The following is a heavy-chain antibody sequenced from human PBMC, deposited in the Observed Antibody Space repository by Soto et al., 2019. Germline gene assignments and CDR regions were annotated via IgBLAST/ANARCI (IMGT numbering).Heavy chain of an antibody. V-gene: IGHV3-9*01. CDR3: AKDSSSSFYYYYMDV. D-gene: IGHD6-6*01. CDR2: ISWNSGSI. CDR1: GFTFDDYA. Sequence: EVQLVESGGGLVQPGRSLRLSCAASGFTFDDYAMHWVRQAPGKGLEWVSGISWNSGSIGYADSVKGRFTISRDNAKSSLYLQMNSLRAEDTALYYCAKDSSSSFYYYYMDVWGKGATVTVSS. J-gene: IGHJ6*03.